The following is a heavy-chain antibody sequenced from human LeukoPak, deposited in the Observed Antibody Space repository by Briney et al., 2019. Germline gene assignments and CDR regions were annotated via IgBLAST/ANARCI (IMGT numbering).Heavy chain of an antibody. D-gene: IGHD6-19*01. CDR2: IIPIFGTA. V-gene: IGHV1-69*05. CDR1: GGTFSSYA. Sequence: ASVKVSCKASGGTFSSYAISWVRQAPGQGLEWMGGIIPIFGTANYAQKFQGRVTITTDESTSTAYMELSSLRSEDTAVYYCAIQGLSIAVAGTLHFDYWGQRTQVTVSS. CDR3: AIQGLSIAVAGTLHFDY. J-gene: IGHJ4*02.